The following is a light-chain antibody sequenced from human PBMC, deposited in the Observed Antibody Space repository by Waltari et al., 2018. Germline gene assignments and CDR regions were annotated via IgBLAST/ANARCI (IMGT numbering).Light chain of an antibody. J-gene: IGKJ1*01. CDR2: HAS. CDR3: QHYVRLSGT. V-gene: IGKV3-20*01. CDR1: QSVSKY. Sequence: EIVLTQSPGTLSLSPGERVTLSCRASQSVSKYLAWYQQRPVQAPRLLLYHASTRATGLPSRFSGSGSVIEFSRTSSRLEREDFAVYYCQHYVRLSGTFGQGTRVEVQ.